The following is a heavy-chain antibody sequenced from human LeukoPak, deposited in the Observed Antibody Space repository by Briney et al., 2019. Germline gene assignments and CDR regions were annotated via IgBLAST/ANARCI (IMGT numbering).Heavy chain of an antibody. CDR1: GFTFSSYA. CDR2: ISYDGSNK. V-gene: IGHV3-30-3*01. D-gene: IGHD3-3*01. CDR3: AYTGGSGYYGYYFDY. Sequence: GGSLRLSCAASGFTFSSYAMHWVRQAPGKGLEWVAVISYDGSNKYYADSVKGRFTISRDNSKNTLYLQMNSLRAEDTAVYYCAYTGGSGYYGYYFDYWAREPWSPSPQ. J-gene: IGHJ4*02.